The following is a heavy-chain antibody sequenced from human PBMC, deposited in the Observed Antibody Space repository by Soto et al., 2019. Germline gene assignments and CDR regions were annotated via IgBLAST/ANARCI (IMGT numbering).Heavy chain of an antibody. CDR3: ARGLEGQVYDSSGYPTYYYYGMDV. D-gene: IGHD3-22*01. CDR1: GGSFSGYY. CDR2: INHSGST. V-gene: IGHV4-34*01. J-gene: IGHJ6*02. Sequence: SETLSLTCAVYGGSFSGYYWSWIRQPPGKGLEWIGEINHSGSTNYNPSLKSRVTISVDKSKNKFSLKLSSVTAADTAVYYCARGLEGQVYDSSGYPTYYYYGMDVCGQGPTVT.